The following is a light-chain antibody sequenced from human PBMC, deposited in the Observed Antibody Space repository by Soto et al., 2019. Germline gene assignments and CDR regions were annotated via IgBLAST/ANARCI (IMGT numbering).Light chain of an antibody. CDR1: SSNIGAGYD. Sequence: QAVLTQPPSVSGAPGQRVTISCTGSSSNIGAGYDVHWYQQLPGTAPKLLIYGNSNRPSGVPDRFSGSKSGTSASLAITGLHAEDEADYYRQSYDSSFNVFGSGTKLTVL. V-gene: IGLV1-40*01. CDR2: GNS. J-gene: IGLJ1*01. CDR3: QSYDSSFNV.